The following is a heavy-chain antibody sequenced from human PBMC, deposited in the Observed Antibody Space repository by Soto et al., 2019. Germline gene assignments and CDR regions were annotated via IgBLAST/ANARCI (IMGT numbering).Heavy chain of an antibody. CDR1: GFTFGDYA. CDR3: TRDKLGALAFDV. D-gene: IGHD6-6*01. Sequence: EVQLVESGGDLVQPGRSLRLSCTASGFTFGDYAMSWFRQAPGKGLEWVGFIRSKASGGTTEYAASVKGRFTISRDDSQSIAYLQMNSLKTEDTAVYYCTRDKLGALAFDVWGQGTIVTVSS. V-gene: IGHV3-49*03. CDR2: IRSKASGGTT. J-gene: IGHJ3*01.